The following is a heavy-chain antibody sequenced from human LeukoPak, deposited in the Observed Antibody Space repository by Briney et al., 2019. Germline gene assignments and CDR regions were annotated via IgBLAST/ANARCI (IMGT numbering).Heavy chain of an antibody. D-gene: IGHD5-12*01. CDR3: ARDMGGYSGYDYDY. Sequence: ASVTVSFKASGYTFTGYYLHWVRQAPGQGLEWMGWIHPNSGGTHYAQKFQGRVTMTRDTSITTAYMELTRLRSDDTAVYYCARDMGGYSGYDYDYWGQGTLVTASS. CDR2: IHPNSGGT. CDR1: GYTFTGYY. V-gene: IGHV1-2*02. J-gene: IGHJ4*02.